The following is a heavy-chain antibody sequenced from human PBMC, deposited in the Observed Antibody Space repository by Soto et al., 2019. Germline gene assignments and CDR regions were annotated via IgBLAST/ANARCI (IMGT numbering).Heavy chain of an antibody. Sequence: GSLRLSCAASGFTFSSYAMSWVRQAPGKGLEWVSAISYDGSNKYYADSVKGRFTISRDNSKNTLYLQMNSLRAEDTAVYYCAKDRGEDKVMVTDYYYGMDVWCQGNTVTVS. CDR1: GFTFSSYA. J-gene: IGHJ6*02. D-gene: IGHD5-18*01. V-gene: IGHV3-30*18. CDR3: AKDRGEDKVMVTDYYYGMDV. CDR2: ISYDGSNK.